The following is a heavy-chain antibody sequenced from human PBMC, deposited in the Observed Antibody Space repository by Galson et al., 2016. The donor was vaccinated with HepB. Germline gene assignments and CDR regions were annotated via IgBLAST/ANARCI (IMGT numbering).Heavy chain of an antibody. V-gene: IGHV6-1*01. CDR1: GDSVSSINAA. D-gene: IGHD2-21*02. CDR2: TYYRSKWYN. Sequence: CAISGDSVSSINAAWHWLRQSPSRGLEWLGRTYYRSKWYNGYATSLKGRIIITPDTSKNQFSLQLDSVSHEDTAVYYCASGTAYGSAFEIWGQGTLVTVSS. CDR3: ASGTAYGSAFEI. J-gene: IGHJ3*02.